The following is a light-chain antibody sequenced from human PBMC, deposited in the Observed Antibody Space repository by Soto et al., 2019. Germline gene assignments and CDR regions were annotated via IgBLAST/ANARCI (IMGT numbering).Light chain of an antibody. J-gene: IGKJ3*01. CDR1: QSISSY. Sequence: GERVGRTCWASQSISSYLNWYQQKPGKAPKLLIYAASSLQSGVPSRFSCSGSGTDFTLTIRGLQPEDIATSYCQRSHITPCTLGPGTKVDIK. CDR3: QRSHITPCT. CDR2: AAS. V-gene: IGKV1-39*01.